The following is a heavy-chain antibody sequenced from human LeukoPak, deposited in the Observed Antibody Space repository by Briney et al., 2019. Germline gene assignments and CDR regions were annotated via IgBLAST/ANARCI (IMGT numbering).Heavy chain of an antibody. V-gene: IGHV3-23*01. CDR2: ISGSGGGT. CDR3: AKDQSGIAAAGTFDY. Sequence: GGSLRLSCAASGFTFSSYAMSWVRQAPGKGLEWVSAISGSGGGTYYADSVKGRFTISRHNSKNTLYLQMNSLRADDTAVYYCAKDQSGIAAAGTFDYWGQGTLVTVSS. J-gene: IGHJ4*02. D-gene: IGHD6-13*01. CDR1: GFTFSSYA.